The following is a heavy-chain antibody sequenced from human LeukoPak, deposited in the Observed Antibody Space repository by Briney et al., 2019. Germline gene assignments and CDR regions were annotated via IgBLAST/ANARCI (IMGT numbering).Heavy chain of an antibody. V-gene: IGHV4-34*01. CDR2: INHSGST. CDR3: ARVGSGWYWGRIDY. Sequence: SETLSLTCAVYGGSFSGYYWSWIRQPPGKGLEWIGEINHSGSTNYNPSLKSRGTISVDTSKNKFSLKLSSVTAADTAVYYCARVGSGWYWGRIDYWGQGTLVTVSS. J-gene: IGHJ4*02. CDR1: GGSFSGYY. D-gene: IGHD6-19*01.